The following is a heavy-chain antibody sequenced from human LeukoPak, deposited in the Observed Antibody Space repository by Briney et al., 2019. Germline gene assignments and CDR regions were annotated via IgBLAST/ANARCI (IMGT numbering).Heavy chain of an antibody. CDR1: GYTFTGYY. D-gene: IGHD3-22*01. J-gene: IGHJ4*02. CDR3: ARSGITTIPNFDH. V-gene: IGHV1-2*02. Sequence: GASVKVSCRASGYTFTGYYIHWVRQAPGQGLEWMGWINPNSGATNNAQKFQGRVTVSRDTSISTTYMELSRLGSDDMAVYYCARSGITTIPNFDHWGQGTLVTVSS. CDR2: INPNSGAT.